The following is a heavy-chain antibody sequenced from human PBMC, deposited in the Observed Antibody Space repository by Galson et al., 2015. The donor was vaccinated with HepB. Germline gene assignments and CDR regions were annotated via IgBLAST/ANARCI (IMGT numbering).Heavy chain of an antibody. CDR2: TYYRSKWYN. CDR1: GDSISSNSAA. D-gene: IGHD2-21*01. CDR3: AREPNCGGDCYLYWYFDL. J-gene: IGHJ2*01. Sequence: CAISGDSISSNSAAWNWIRRSPSRGLEWLGRTYYRSKWYNDYAVSVKSRITINPDTSKNQFSLQLNSVTPEDTAVYYCAREPNCGGDCYLYWYFDLWGRGTLVTVSS. V-gene: IGHV6-1*01.